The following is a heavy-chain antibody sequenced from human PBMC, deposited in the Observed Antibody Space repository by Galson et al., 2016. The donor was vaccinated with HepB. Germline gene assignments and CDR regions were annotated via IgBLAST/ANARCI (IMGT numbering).Heavy chain of an antibody. CDR3: ARDKGVTLEYSSGWSHPGEFDY. Sequence: SETLSLTCTVSGGSISTSTYYWGWIRQPPGKGLEWIGSIYYSGTTYYNPSLKSRVTISVETSKNQFSLKLNSMTAADTAVYYCARDKGVTLEYSSGWSHPGEFDYWGQGTLVTVSS. D-gene: IGHD6-19*01. V-gene: IGHV4-39*02. CDR1: GGSISTSTYY. J-gene: IGHJ4*02. CDR2: IYYSGTT.